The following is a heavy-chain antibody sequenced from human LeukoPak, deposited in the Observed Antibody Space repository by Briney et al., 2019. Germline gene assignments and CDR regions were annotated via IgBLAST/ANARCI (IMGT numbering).Heavy chain of an antibody. CDR2: ISHSGSS. V-gene: IGHV4-59*01. CDR1: GGSISSNY. J-gene: IGHJ4*02. Sequence: PSETLSLTCTVSGGSISSNYWSWIRQPPGKGLEWIGYISHSGSSNYNPSLKSRVTISVITSKNQFSLILSSVTAAETAVYYCVKDYDYVPYYWGQGTLITVSS. CDR3: VKDYDYVPYY. D-gene: IGHD5-12*01.